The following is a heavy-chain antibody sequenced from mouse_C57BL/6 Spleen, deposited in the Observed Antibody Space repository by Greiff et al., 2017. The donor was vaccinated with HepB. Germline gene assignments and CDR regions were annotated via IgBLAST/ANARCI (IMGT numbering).Heavy chain of an antibody. V-gene: IGHV1-76*01. CDR2: IYPGSGNT. Sequence: VQLQQSGAELVRPGASVKLSCKASGYTFTDYYINWVKQRPGQGLEWIARIYPGSGNTYYNEKFKGKATLTAEKSSSTAYMQLSSLTSEDSAVYFCARCPSYYGDAMDYLGQGTSVTVSS. J-gene: IGHJ4*01. CDR1: GYTFTDYY. CDR3: ARCPSYYGDAMDY. D-gene: IGHD1-1*01.